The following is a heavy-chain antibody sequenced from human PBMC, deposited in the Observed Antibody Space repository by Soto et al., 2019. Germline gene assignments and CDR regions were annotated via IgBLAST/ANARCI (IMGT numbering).Heavy chain of an antibody. V-gene: IGHV1-8*01. D-gene: IGHD2-2*01. Sequence: GASVKVSCKASGYTFTSYDINWVRQATGQGLEWMGWMNPNSGNTGYAQKFQGRVTMTRNTSISTAYMELSSLRSEDTAVYYCAREYQLLHDAFDIRGQGTMVTVSS. CDR3: AREYQLLHDAFDI. J-gene: IGHJ3*02. CDR2: MNPNSGNT. CDR1: GYTFTSYD.